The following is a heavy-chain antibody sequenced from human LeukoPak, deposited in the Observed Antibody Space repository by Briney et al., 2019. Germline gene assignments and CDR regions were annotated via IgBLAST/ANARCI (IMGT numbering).Heavy chain of an antibody. CDR3: ASGRQLGY. Sequence: GGSLSLSCAASGFTFSNYWMSWVRQAPGKGLEWVANIREDGSEKYYVDSVKGRFTISRDNARNSLYLQMNSLRAEDTAVYYCASGRQLGYWGQGTLVTVSS. CDR1: GFTFSNYW. J-gene: IGHJ4*02. CDR2: IREDGSEK. V-gene: IGHV3-7*01. D-gene: IGHD6-13*01.